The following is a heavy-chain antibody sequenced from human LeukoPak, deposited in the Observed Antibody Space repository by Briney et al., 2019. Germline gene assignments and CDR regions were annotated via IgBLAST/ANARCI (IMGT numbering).Heavy chain of an antibody. CDR2: IRSKAYGGTT. Sequence: GGSLRLSCTASGFTFGDYAMSWVRQAPGMGLEWVGFIRSKAYGGTTEYAASVKGRFTISRDDSKSIAYLQMNSLKTEDTAVYYCTRMTCSSTSCYQDAFDIWGQGTMVTVSS. J-gene: IGHJ3*02. CDR1: GFTFGDYA. CDR3: TRMTCSSTSCYQDAFDI. D-gene: IGHD2-2*01. V-gene: IGHV3-49*04.